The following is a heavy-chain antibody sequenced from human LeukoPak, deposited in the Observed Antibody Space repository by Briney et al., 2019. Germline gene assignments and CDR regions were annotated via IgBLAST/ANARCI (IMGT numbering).Heavy chain of an antibody. J-gene: IGHJ1*01. CDR1: GYSFTTYW. CDR2: IYPGDSDT. Sequence: GESLNTSCKGSGYSFTTYWIGWVRQMPGKGLEWMGIIYPGDSDTRYSPSFQGQVTISADKSISTAYLQWTSLKASDTAIYYCARRSPSAEYFQHWGQGTLGPVSS. CDR3: ARRSPSAEYFQH. V-gene: IGHV5-51*01.